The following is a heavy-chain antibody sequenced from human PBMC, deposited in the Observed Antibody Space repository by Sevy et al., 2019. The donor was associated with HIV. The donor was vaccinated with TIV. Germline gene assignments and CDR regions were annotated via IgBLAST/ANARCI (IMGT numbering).Heavy chain of an antibody. D-gene: IGHD3-16*01. CDR2: LNYDGSYT. CDR3: ARSKVGVGDAFDI. V-gene: IGHV3-74*01. CDR1: GFTFSSHW. Sequence: GGSLRLSCAASGFTFSSHWMQWVRQAPGKGLVWVSRLNYDGSYTNYADSVKGRFTISRDNAKSTLYLQMNSLRAEDTALYYCARSKVGVGDAFDIWGQGIMVTVSS. J-gene: IGHJ3*02.